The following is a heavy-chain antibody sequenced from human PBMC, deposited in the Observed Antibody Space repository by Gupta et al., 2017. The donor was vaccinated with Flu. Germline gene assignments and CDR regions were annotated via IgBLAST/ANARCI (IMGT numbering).Heavy chain of an antibody. Sequence: EVQLLESGGDLIQPGGSLRLSCAASGFTFSSYTMSWVRQAPGKGLEWVSAISGSGTSTYYADFVKGRFTISRDNSRDTLYLQMNSLKAEDTAVYYCAQKAAEVVVATNFAYWGQGTLVTVSS. CDR2: ISGSGTST. CDR3: AQKAAEVVVATNFAY. D-gene: IGHD2-15*01. V-gene: IGHV3-23*01. J-gene: IGHJ4*02. CDR1: GFTFSSYT.